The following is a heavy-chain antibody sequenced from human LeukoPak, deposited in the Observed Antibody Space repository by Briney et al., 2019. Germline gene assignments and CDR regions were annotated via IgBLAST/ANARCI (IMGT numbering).Heavy chain of an antibody. CDR1: GYTFTGYY. CDR3: ARDNTDPSWYYDFRLGNYGMDV. CDR2: INPNSGGT. V-gene: IGHV1-2*02. D-gene: IGHD3-3*01. Sequence: GASVKVSCKASGYTFTGYYMHWVRQAPGQGLEWMGWINPNSGGTNYAQKFQGRVTMTRDTSISTAYMELSRLRSDDTAVYYCARDNTDPSWYYDFRLGNYGMDVWGQGTTVTVSS. J-gene: IGHJ6*02.